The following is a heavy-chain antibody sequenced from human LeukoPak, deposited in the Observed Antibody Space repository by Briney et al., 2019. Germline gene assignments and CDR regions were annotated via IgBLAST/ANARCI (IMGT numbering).Heavy chain of an antibody. D-gene: IGHD3-16*02. CDR3: ARSSADYVWGSYRYTAEYFQH. V-gene: IGHV4-34*01. CDR1: GGSFSGYY. J-gene: IGHJ1*01. CDR2: INLSGST. Sequence: SETLSLTCAVYGGSFSGYYWSWIRQPPGKGLEWIGEINLSGSTNYNPSLKSRVTISVDTSKNQFSLKLSSVTAADTAVYYCARSSADYVWGSYRYTAEYFQHWGQGTLVTVSS.